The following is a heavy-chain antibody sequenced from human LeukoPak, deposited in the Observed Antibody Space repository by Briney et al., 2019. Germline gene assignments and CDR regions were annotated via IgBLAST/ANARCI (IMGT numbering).Heavy chain of an antibody. CDR1: GYTFIDSY. CDR3: ARPDYDDDDSSGTHD. Sequence: ASVKVSCKTSGYTFIDSYIHWVRQAPGQGLEWMGWINPNNGDTIYAQKFQDRVKMTRDPSITTAYMELTKLRSDDTAVYYCARPDYDDDDSSGTHDWCQGTLVTVSS. D-gene: IGHD4-17*01. CDR2: INPNNGDT. J-gene: IGHJ4*02. V-gene: IGHV1-2*02.